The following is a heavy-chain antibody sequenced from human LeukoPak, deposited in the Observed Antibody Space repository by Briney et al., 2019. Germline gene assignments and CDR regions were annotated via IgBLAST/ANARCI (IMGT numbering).Heavy chain of an antibody. CDR2: IKQDGSEM. J-gene: IGHJ4*02. Sequence: GGSLRLSCAASGFTFSSYSMNWVRQAPGKGLEWVANIKQDGSEMYYVDSVTGRFTISRDNAKNSLYLQMNSLRAEDTALYYCARELPTGTDYFDYWGQGTLVTVSS. V-gene: IGHV3-7*01. D-gene: IGHD3-10*01. CDR1: GFTFSSYS. CDR3: ARELPTGTDYFDY.